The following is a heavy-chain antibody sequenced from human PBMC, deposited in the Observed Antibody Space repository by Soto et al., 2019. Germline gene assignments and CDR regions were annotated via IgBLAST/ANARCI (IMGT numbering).Heavy chain of an antibody. J-gene: IGHJ4*02. CDR3: VREFSGGYFDY. D-gene: IGHD3-10*01. CDR1: GYTFTSYY. Sequence: QVQLVQSGAEVKKPGASVRLSCKASGYTFTSYYVHWVRQAPGQGLEWMGIINCNSGGTNYAQKCQGRVTMTRDTSTNTVYMDLSSLGSEDTAVYYCVREFSGGYFDYWGQGTLVTVSS. CDR2: INCNSGGT. V-gene: IGHV1-46*01.